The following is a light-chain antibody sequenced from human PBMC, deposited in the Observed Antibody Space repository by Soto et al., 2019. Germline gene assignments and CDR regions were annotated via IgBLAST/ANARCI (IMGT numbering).Light chain of an antibody. J-gene: IGLJ2*01. CDR2: STS. V-gene: IGLV7-43*01. CDR3: LLYYGGAS. CDR1: TGAVTSGYY. Sequence: VVTQEPSLTVSPGGTVTLTCASGTGAVTSGYYPNWFQQKPGQAPRPLIYSTSHKHSWTPARFSGSLLGGKAALTLSGVQPEDEAEYYCLLYYGGASFGGGTKLTVL.